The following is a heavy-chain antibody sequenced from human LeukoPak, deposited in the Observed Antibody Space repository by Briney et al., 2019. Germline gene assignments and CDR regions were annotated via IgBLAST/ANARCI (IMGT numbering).Heavy chain of an antibody. D-gene: IGHD5-24*01. J-gene: IGHJ6*02. V-gene: IGHV3-23*01. Sequence: GGSLRLSCAASGFTFSSYAMSWVRQAPGKGLEWVSANSGSGGSTYYADSVKGRFTISRDNSKNALYLQMNSLRAEDTAVYYCAKDRDGYNYYYYGMDVWGQGTTVTVSS. CDR1: GFTFSSYA. CDR3: AKDRDGYNYYYYGMDV. CDR2: NSGSGGST.